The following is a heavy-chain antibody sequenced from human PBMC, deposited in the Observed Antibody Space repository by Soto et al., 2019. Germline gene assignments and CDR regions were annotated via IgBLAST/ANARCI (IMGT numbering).Heavy chain of an antibody. J-gene: IGHJ4*02. Sequence: ASVKVSCKASGYTFTSYGISWVRQAPGQGLEWMGWISAYNGNTNYAQKLQGRVTMTTDTSTSTAYMELRSLRSDDTAVYYCARSHENLYNWNYGCFDYWGQGTLVTVSS. CDR1: GYTFTSYG. V-gene: IGHV1-18*01. CDR3: ARSHENLYNWNYGCFDY. D-gene: IGHD1-7*01. CDR2: ISAYNGNT.